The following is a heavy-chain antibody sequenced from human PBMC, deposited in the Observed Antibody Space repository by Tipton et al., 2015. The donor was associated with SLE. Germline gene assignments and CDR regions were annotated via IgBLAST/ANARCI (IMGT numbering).Heavy chain of an antibody. D-gene: IGHD4-17*01. Sequence: SGFSLSPYGMHWVRQAPGRGLEWVAVIWFDGTNEYYTDSVRGRFTISRDNSKNTAYLQMNSLRAEYTAVYYCAKRPVTTATVYFDYWGQGTLVTVSS. J-gene: IGHJ4*02. CDR3: AKRPVTTATVYFDY. CDR2: IWFDGTNE. CDR1: GFSLSPYG. V-gene: IGHV3-33*06.